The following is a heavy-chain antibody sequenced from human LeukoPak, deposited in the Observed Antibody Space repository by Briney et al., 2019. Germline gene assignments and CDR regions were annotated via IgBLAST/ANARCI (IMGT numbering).Heavy chain of an antibody. J-gene: IGHJ3*02. CDR3: ARDTIFGVVTTTAFDI. Sequence: PGGSLRLSCAASGFSFSSSWMTWVRQAPGKGLEWVGNIDQDGSSKYYVDSVKGRFTISRDNAKNSLYLQMNSLRAEDTAVYYCARDTIFGVVTTTAFDIWGQGTMVTVSS. CDR2: IDQDGSSK. D-gene: IGHD3-3*01. V-gene: IGHV3-7*01. CDR1: GFSFSSSW.